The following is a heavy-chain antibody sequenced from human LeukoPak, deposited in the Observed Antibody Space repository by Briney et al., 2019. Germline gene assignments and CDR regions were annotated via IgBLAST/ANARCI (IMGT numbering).Heavy chain of an antibody. CDR3: ASSLSGASGY. D-gene: IGHD7-27*01. J-gene: IGHJ4*02. CDR2: MTSSSSSI. Sequence: GGSLRLSCATSGFSFSTYTMNWVRQAPGKGLEWVSSMTSSSSSIYYADSVKGRFTISKDNAKNSLYLQMYSLRAEDTAVYYCASSLSGASGYWGQGTLVTVSS. V-gene: IGHV3-21*01. CDR1: GFSFSTYT.